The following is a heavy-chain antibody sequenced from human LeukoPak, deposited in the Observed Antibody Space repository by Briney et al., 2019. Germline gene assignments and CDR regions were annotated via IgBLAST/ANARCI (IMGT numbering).Heavy chain of an antibody. Sequence: ASVKVSCKASGYTFTSYDINWVRQATGQGPEWMGWMNPNSGITGYVQKFQGRVTMTRNTSISTAYMELSSLRSEDTAVYYCARRPTGHEYYYYGMDVWGQGTTVTVSS. CDR2: MNPNSGIT. CDR1: GYTFTSYD. CDR3: ARRPTGHEYYYYGMDV. J-gene: IGHJ6*02. V-gene: IGHV1-8*01. D-gene: IGHD3-10*01.